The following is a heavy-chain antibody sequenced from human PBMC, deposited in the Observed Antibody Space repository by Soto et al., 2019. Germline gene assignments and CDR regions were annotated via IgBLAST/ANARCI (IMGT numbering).Heavy chain of an antibody. Sequence: ASVKVSCKASGYTFTGYYMHWVRQAPGQGLEWMGWINPNSGDTDYAQNFQGRVTMTRDTSISIAYMELSRLRSDDTAAYYSARRRHGCYYHGMDVWGQGTTVTVSS. CDR3: ARRRHGCYYHGMDV. V-gene: IGHV1-2*02. CDR1: GYTFTGYY. J-gene: IGHJ6*02. D-gene: IGHD4-17*01. CDR2: INPNSGDT.